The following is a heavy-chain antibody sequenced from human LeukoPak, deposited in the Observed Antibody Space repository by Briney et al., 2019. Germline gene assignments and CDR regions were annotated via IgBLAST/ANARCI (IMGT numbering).Heavy chain of an antibody. Sequence: SETLSLTCTISVDSINGHYWSWIRQPPGKRLEWIGDIHYKESTNYNLSLKSRVTISVDTSKNHLSLNLTSVLAADTAIYYCARRDTGWNYCDYWGQGILVTVSS. V-gene: IGHV4-59*08. J-gene: IGHJ4*02. CDR2: IHYKEST. CDR3: ARRDTGWNYCDY. CDR1: VDSINGHY. D-gene: IGHD6-19*01.